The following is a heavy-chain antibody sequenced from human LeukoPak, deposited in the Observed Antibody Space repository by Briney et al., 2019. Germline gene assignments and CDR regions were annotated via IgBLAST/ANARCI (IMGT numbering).Heavy chain of an antibody. D-gene: IGHD3-9*01. V-gene: IGHV3-30*02. CDR1: ALTLSSYG. CDR3: AKDQLPYLTGYDY. CDR2: IRNDGSNK. Sequence: GRSLRLSCAASALTLSSYGMHWVRQAQGKGLEWEALIRNDGSNKYYADSVKGRFTISRDNSKNTLYLQMNSLRAEDTAVYYCAKDQLPYLTGYDYWGQGTLVTVSS. J-gene: IGHJ4*02.